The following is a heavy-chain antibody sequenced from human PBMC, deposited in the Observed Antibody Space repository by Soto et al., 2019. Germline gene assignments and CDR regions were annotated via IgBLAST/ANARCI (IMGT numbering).Heavy chain of an antibody. CDR2: INAGNGNT. D-gene: IGHD3-22*01. Sequence: GASVKVSCKASGYTFTSYAMHWVRQAPGQRLEWMGWINAGNGNTKYSQKFQGRVTITRDTSTSTAYMELSSLRSEDTAVYYCAAADVYDSSGYYYLEAFDIWRQGTMVTVSS. CDR1: GYTFTSYA. J-gene: IGHJ3*02. V-gene: IGHV1-3*01. CDR3: AAADVYDSSGYYYLEAFDI.